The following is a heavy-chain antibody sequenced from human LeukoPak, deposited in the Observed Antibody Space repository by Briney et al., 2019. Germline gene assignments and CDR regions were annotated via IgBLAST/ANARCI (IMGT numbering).Heavy chain of an antibody. CDR3: AVTYYYDSSGARIDY. J-gene: IGHJ4*02. D-gene: IGHD3-22*01. V-gene: IGHV1-46*01. Sequence: ASVKVSCKASGYTFTSYYMHWVRQAPGRGLEWMGIIKTSGGSTSYAQKFRGSVTITTDTSTSTVYMDLSRLGSGDTALYYSAVTYYYDSSGARIDYCGQGTLVTVSS. CDR2: IKTSGGST. CDR1: GYTFTSYY.